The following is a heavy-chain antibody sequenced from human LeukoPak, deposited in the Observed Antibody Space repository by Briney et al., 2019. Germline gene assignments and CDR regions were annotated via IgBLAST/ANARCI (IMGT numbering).Heavy chain of an antibody. CDR1: GDSISRSY. V-gene: IGHV4-59*01. CDR2: IYNSGNT. CDR3: ARRRGSNYALYYFDY. J-gene: IGHJ4*02. D-gene: IGHD2-2*01. Sequence: PSETLSLTCTVSGDSISRSYWAWIRQPPGKGLEWIGFIYNSGNTYYNPSLKSRVSISVDTSKNLFSLKLPSVTTADTAVYYCARRRGSNYALYYFDYWGQGTLVTVSS.